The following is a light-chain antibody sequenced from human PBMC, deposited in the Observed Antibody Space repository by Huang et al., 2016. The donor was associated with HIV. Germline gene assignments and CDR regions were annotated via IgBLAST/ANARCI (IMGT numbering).Light chain of an antibody. CDR1: QDIIGY. Sequence: IQLTQSPSSLSASVGDRVTITCRASQDIIGYLAWYQQKPGKAPKLLIYAASTLESGVPSRFSGSGSGRDFTLTINNLQPEDFATYYCLQLNTYPGTFGPGTNVDV. CDR2: AAS. V-gene: IGKV1-9*01. J-gene: IGKJ3*01. CDR3: LQLNTYPGT.